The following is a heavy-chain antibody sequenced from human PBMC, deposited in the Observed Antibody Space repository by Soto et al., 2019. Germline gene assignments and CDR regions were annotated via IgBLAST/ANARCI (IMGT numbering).Heavy chain of an antibody. D-gene: IGHD2-2*02. V-gene: IGHV3-23*01. J-gene: IGHJ4*02. Sequence: GGSLRLSCAASGFTFSSYAMTWVRQAPGKGLEWVSVISGSGGAIYYADSVKGRFTISRDNSENTVFLQMNSLRAEDTAVYYCAKNGVISAAILAGPDYWGQGTLVTVSS. CDR2: ISGSGGAI. CDR3: AKNGVISAAILAGPDY. CDR1: GFTFSSYA.